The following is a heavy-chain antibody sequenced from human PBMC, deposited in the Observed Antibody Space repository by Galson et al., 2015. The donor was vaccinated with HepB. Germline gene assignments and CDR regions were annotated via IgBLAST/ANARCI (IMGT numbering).Heavy chain of an antibody. J-gene: IGHJ6*02. D-gene: IGHD1-26*01. CDR1: GFTFSDSY. Sequence: SLRLSCAVSGFTFSDSYMNWIRQAPGKGLEWVSYISSTAYSIYYADSVKGRFTISRDNAKNSLYLQMNSLRAEDTAVYYCAREGAVIYYYGMDVWGQGTTVTVSS. CDR3: AREGAVIYYYGMDV. CDR2: ISSTAYSI. V-gene: IGHV3-11*01.